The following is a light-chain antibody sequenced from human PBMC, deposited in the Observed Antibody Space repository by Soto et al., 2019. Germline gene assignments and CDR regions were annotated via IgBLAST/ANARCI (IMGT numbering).Light chain of an antibody. J-gene: IGKJ4*01. Sequence: EIVMTQSPVTLSVSPGERATLSCRASQSVSTNLAWYQQKPGQAPRLLINGASTRATDIPARFSGSGSGTEFTLTISSLQSEDFAVYYCQQYNNWPLTFGGGTKVEIK. CDR1: QSVSTN. CDR2: GAS. CDR3: QQYNNWPLT. V-gene: IGKV3-15*01.